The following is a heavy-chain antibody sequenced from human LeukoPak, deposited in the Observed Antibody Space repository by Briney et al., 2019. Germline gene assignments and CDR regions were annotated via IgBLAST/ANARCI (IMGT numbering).Heavy chain of an antibody. CDR1: GFTFSYAW. CDR2: IKTKTDGGAT. Sequence: GGSLRLSCAASGFTFSYAWMTWVRQAPGKGLEWVGRIKTKTDGGATDYAAPVKGRFTISRDDSKNTLYLQMNSLRTDDTAVYHCTTTELYDSLLPGPDYWGQGTLVTVSS. V-gene: IGHV3-15*01. J-gene: IGHJ4*02. D-gene: IGHD3-3*01. CDR3: TTTELYDSLLPGPDY.